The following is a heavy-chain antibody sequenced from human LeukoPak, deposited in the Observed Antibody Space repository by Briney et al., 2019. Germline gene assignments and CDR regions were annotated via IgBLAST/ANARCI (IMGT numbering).Heavy chain of an antibody. CDR3: ARDANYYDSSGYLLVAFDI. V-gene: IGHV3-11*04. J-gene: IGHJ3*02. Sequence: GGSLRLSCAASGFTFSDYYMSWIRQAPGKGLEWVSYISSSGSTIYYADSVKGRFTISRDNAKNSLYLQMNSLRAEDTAVYYCARDANYYDSSGYLLVAFDIWGQGTMVTVSS. D-gene: IGHD3-22*01. CDR2: ISSSGSTI. CDR1: GFTFSDYY.